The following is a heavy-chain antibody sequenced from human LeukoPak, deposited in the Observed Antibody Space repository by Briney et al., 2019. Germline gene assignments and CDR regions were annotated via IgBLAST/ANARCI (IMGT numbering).Heavy chain of an antibody. V-gene: IGHV1-8*01. CDR3: ARGQSDMDV. J-gene: IGHJ6*02. CDR1: GYTFTSYD. Sequence: ASVKVSCKASGYTFTSYDINWVRQATGQGLECMGWMNPNSANTGYAQKFQGRVTMTRDTSINTAYMELSSLRSEDTAVYYCARGQSDMDVWGQGTTVTVSS. CDR2: MNPNSANT.